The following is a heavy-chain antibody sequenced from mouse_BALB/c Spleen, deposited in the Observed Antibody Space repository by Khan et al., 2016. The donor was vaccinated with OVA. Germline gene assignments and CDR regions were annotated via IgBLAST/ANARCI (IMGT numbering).Heavy chain of an antibody. CDR1: GYTFSSYW. CDR2: ILPGSGNT. Sequence: QVQLKQSGAELMKPGASVKISCKATGYTFSSYWIEWVKQRPGHGLEWIGEILPGSGNTNYNEKFKGKATFTADTSSNTVYMQLSSLTSEDSAVDYCARSGNYRGALDYWGQGTSVTVSS. D-gene: IGHD2-1*01. J-gene: IGHJ4*01. V-gene: IGHV1-9*01. CDR3: ARSGNYRGALDY.